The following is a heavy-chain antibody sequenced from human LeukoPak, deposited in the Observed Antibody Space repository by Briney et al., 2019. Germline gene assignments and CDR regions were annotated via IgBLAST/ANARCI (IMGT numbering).Heavy chain of an antibody. CDR3: ARRSIAAAGKNWFDP. CDR1: GGSISSSSYY. D-gene: IGHD6-13*01. CDR2: IYYSGST. V-gene: IGHV4-39*01. Sequence: PSETLSLTCTVSGGSISSSSYYWGWIRQPPGKGLEWIGSIYYSGSTYYNPSLKSRVTISVDTSKNQFSLKLSSVTAADTAVYYCARRSIAAAGKNWFDPWGQETLVTVSS. J-gene: IGHJ5*02.